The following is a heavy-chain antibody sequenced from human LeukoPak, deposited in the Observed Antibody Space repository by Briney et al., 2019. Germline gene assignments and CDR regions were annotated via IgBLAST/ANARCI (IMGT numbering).Heavy chain of an antibody. Sequence: SETLSLTCTVSGGSISSRSYYWGWIRQPPGKGLEWIGSIYYSGSAYYNPSLKSRVTISVDTSKNQFSLKLSSVTAADTAVYYCARGPLRLDYWGQGTLVTVSS. CDR1: GGSISSRSYY. D-gene: IGHD4-17*01. CDR3: ARGPLRLDY. J-gene: IGHJ4*02. V-gene: IGHV4-39*01. CDR2: IYYSGSA.